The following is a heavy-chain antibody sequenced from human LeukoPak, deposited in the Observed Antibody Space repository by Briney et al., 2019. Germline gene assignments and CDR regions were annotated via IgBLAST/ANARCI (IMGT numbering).Heavy chain of an antibody. V-gene: IGHV4-59*01. CDR2: IYYSGST. CDR1: GGSISSYY. CDR3: ARVPGTPPYYYYYYMDV. Sequence: SETLSLTCTVSGGSISSYYWSWIRQPPGKGLEWIEYIYYSGSTNYNPSLKSRVTISVDTSKNQFSLKLSSVTAADTAVYYCARVPGTPPYYYYYYMDVWGKGTTVTVSS. D-gene: IGHD1-14*01. J-gene: IGHJ6*03.